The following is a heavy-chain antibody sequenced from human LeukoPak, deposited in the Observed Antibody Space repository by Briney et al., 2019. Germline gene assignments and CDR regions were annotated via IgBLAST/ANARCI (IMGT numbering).Heavy chain of an antibody. J-gene: IGHJ4*02. CDR2: ISGSGGST. CDR3: ANPPRRDGYNSGY. D-gene: IGHD5-24*01. V-gene: IGHV3-23*01. CDR1: GFTFSSYA. Sequence: GGSLRLSCAASGFTFSSYAMTWVRQTPGRGLEWVSAISGSGGSTYYTKSVKGRFTISRDNSNNALYLQMNSLRAEDTAVYYCANPPRRDGYNSGYWGQGTLVTVSS.